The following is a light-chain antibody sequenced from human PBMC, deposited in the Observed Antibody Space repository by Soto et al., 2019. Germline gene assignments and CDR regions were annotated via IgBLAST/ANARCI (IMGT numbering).Light chain of an antibody. Sequence: EIVFTQSQATLSLSPGERATLSCRASQSVSSYLAWYQQKPGQAPRLLIYDASNRATGIPARFSGSGSGTDFTLTISSLEPEDVAVYYCQQRSNWPPGYTFGQGTKLEIK. CDR1: QSVSSY. CDR2: DAS. V-gene: IGKV3-11*01. CDR3: QQRSNWPPGYT. J-gene: IGKJ2*01.